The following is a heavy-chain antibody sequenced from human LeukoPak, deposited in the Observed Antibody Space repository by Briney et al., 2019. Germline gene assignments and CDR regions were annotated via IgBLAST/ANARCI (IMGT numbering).Heavy chain of an antibody. CDR3: ARARPDGSGGSWPDAFDI. V-gene: IGHV3-23*01. CDR1: GFTFGTYA. D-gene: IGHD2-15*01. Sequence: GGSLRLSCAASGFTFGTYAMSWVRQAPGKGLEWISAISGSGGSTYYADSVKGRFTISRDNSKNTLYLQMNSLRAEDTAVYYCARARPDGSGGSWPDAFDIWGQGTMVTVSS. CDR2: ISGSGGST. J-gene: IGHJ3*02.